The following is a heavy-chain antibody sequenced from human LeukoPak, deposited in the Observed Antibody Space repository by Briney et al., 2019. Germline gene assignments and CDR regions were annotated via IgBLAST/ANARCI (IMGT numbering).Heavy chain of an antibody. V-gene: IGHV3-23*01. CDR2: ISGSGGTT. J-gene: IGHJ4*02. D-gene: IGHD3-22*01. CDR1: GFTFSSYA. Sequence: PGGSLRLSCAASGFTFSSYAMRWVRQAPGKGLEWVSAISGSGGTTYYADSVKGRFTISRDNSKNTVFLQMNSLRAEDTAVYYCARVDYHDTSGYYLWGQGTLVTVSS. CDR3: ARVDYHDTSGYYL.